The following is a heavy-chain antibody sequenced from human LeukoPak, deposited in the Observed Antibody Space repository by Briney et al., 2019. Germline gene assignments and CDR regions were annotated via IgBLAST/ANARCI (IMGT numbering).Heavy chain of an antibody. CDR2: IRYDGSNK. D-gene: IGHD3-3*01. Sequence: GGSLRLSCAASGFTFSSYGMHWVRQAPGKGLEWVAFIRYDGSNKYYADSVKGRFTISRDISENTLYLQMNALRAEDTAVYYCAPRVVTSFDYWGQGTLVTVSS. V-gene: IGHV3-30*02. CDR1: GFTFSSYG. J-gene: IGHJ4*02. CDR3: APRVVTSFDY.